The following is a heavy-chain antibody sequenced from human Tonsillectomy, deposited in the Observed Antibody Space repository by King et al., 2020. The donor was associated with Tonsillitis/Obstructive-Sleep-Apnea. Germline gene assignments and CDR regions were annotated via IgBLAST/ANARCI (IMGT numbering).Heavy chain of an antibody. D-gene: IGHD4-17*01. J-gene: IGHJ4*02. CDR3: ARDFAEDYEFYFDY. Sequence: VQLVESGGGVVQPGRSLRLSCAASGFTFSSYGMHWVRQAPGKGLEWVAVIWYDGSNKYYADSVKGRFTISRDNSKTTLYLQMNSLRAEDTAVYYCARDFAEDYEFYFDYWGQGTLVTVSS. V-gene: IGHV3-33*01. CDR2: IWYDGSNK. CDR1: GFTFSSYG.